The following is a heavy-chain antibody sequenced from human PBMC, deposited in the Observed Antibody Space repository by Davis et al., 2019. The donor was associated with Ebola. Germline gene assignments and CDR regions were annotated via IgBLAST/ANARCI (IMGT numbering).Heavy chain of an antibody. D-gene: IGHD2/OR15-2a*01. CDR2: ISSSGAGT. V-gene: IGHV3-23*01. J-gene: IGHJ3*02. CDR1: GFTYNTYA. Sequence: GESLKISCAASGFTYNTYAMSWVRQAPGKGLEWVSAISSSGAGTYYADSVKGRFAISRDNSRGTLYLQMNSLRVEDTAIYYCVKDSSNIWFDIWGQGTLVTVSS. CDR3: VKDSSNIWFDI.